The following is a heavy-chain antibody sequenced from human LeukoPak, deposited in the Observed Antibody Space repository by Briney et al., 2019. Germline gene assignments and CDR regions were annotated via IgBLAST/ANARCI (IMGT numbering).Heavy chain of an antibody. V-gene: IGHV3-30*03. D-gene: IGHD3-22*01. Sequence: QPGRSLRLSCAASGFTFSSYGMHWVRQAPGKGLEWVAVISYDGSNKYYADSVKGRFTISRDSSKNTLYLQMNSLRAEDTAVYYCAILPHDLTYYYDSSGYLFDYWGQGTLVTVSS. CDR2: ISYDGSNK. J-gene: IGHJ4*02. CDR1: GFTFSSYG. CDR3: AILPHDLTYYYDSSGYLFDY.